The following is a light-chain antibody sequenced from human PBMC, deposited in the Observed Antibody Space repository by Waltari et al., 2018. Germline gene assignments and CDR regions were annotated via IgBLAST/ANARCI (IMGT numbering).Light chain of an antibody. V-gene: IGLV1-44*01. CDR1: SSNIGSNT. CDR3: AAWDDTLKGL. Sequence: QSVLTQPPSASGAPGQRVTITCSIGSSNIGSNTVNWYQQFPGTAPKLLMFNDDQRPSGVPGPFSGSRSVTSASLAISGLQSEDEATYYCAAWDDTLKGLFGGGTTLTVL. J-gene: IGLJ3*02. CDR2: NDD.